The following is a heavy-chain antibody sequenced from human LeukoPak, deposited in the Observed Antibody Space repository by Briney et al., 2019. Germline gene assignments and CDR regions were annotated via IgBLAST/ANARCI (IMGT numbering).Heavy chain of an antibody. CDR1: ASCISSSSSY. CDR3: VSPRGFSYGYFDY. V-gene: IGHV4-39*01. CDR2: IYYSKNT. D-gene: IGHD5-18*01. J-gene: IGHJ4*02. Sequence: SETLSLTYTVCASCISSSSSYWLGIRQPPGKGLEGMGSIYYSKNTNYNPSLKSRVTISADTSKNQSALTLGSVSDTYTAVYYCVSPRGFSYGYFDYWGQGTLVTVSS.